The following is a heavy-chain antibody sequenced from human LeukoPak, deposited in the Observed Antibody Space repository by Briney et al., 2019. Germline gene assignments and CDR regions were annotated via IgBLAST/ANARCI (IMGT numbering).Heavy chain of an antibody. J-gene: IGHJ5*02. CDR3: ARDYDYVWGSYRSRGFDP. CDR2: FSAYNGNT. CDR1: GYTFTSYG. V-gene: IGHV1-18*01. D-gene: IGHD3-16*02. Sequence: ASVKVSCKASGYTFTSYGISWVRQAPGQGLEWMGWFSAYNGNTNYPQKLQGRVIMTTDTSTSTAYMELRSLRSDDTAVYYCARDYDYVWGSYRSRGFDPWGQGTLVTVSS.